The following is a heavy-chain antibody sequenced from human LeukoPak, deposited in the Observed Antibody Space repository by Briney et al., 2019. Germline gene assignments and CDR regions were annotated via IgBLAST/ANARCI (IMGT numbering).Heavy chain of an antibody. J-gene: IGHJ4*02. CDR1: GGSFCGYY. Sequence: NPSETLSLTCAVYGGSFCGYYWSWIRQPPGKGLEWIGEINHSGSTNYNPSLKSRVTISVDTSKNQFSLKLSSVTAADTAVYYCARVGAARRVYDYWGQGTLVTVSS. V-gene: IGHV4-34*01. CDR3: ARVGAARRVYDY. D-gene: IGHD6-6*01. CDR2: INHSGST.